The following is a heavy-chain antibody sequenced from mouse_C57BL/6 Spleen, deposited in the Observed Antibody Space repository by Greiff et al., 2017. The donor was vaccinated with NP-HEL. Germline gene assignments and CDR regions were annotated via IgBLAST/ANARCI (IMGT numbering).Heavy chain of an antibody. CDR2: INPNNGGT. V-gene: IGHV1-26*01. CDR1: GYTFTDYY. D-gene: IGHD2-4*01. CDR3: ALYDYDVRDWYFDV. Sequence: EVQLQQSGPELVKPGASVKISCKASGYTFTDYYMNWVKQSHGKSLEWIGDINPNNGGTSYNQKFKGKATLTVDKSSSTAYMELRSLTSEDSAVYYCALYDYDVRDWYFDVWGTGTTVTVSS. J-gene: IGHJ1*03.